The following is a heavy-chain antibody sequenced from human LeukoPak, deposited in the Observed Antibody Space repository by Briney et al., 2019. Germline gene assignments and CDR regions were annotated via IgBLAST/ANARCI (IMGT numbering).Heavy chain of an antibody. CDR2: VNPGGTLT. Sequence: GGSLRLSCAASGFTFTTYSMAWVRQAPGKGLEWVSTVNPGGTLTYYTDSVKGRFTISRDNSRNTVFLQMNSLRVEDTAIYHCAKDRAGTPWADWGQGTLVTVSS. J-gene: IGHJ4*02. CDR3: AKDRAGTPWAD. D-gene: IGHD1-7*01. CDR1: GFTFTTYS. V-gene: IGHV3-23*03.